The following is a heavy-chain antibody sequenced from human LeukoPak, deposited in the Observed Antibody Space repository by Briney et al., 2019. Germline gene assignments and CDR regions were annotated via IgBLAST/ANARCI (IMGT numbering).Heavy chain of an antibody. CDR3: ARDEGYCSSTSCYRLNWFDP. Sequence: ASVKVSCKASGYTFTGYYMHWVRQAPGQGIEWMGWINPNSGGTNYAQKFQGRVTMTRDTSISTAYMELSRLRSDDTAVYYCARDEGYCSSTSCYRLNWFDPWGQGTLVTVSS. V-gene: IGHV1-2*02. CDR2: INPNSGGT. D-gene: IGHD2-2*01. J-gene: IGHJ5*02. CDR1: GYTFTGYY.